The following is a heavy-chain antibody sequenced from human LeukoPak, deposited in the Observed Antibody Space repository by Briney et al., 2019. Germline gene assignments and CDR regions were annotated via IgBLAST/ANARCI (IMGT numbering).Heavy chain of an antibody. CDR1: GFTFSSYA. D-gene: IGHD2-2*01. V-gene: IGHV3-23*01. Sequence: PGGSLRLSCAASGFTFSSYAMSWVRQAPGKGLEWVSAISGSGGSTYYADSVKGRFTISRDNSKNTLYLQMNSLRAEDTAVYYCAKAESYCSSTSCYLYYGMDVWGQGTTVTVSS. J-gene: IGHJ6*02. CDR2: ISGSGGST. CDR3: AKAESYCSSTSCYLYYGMDV.